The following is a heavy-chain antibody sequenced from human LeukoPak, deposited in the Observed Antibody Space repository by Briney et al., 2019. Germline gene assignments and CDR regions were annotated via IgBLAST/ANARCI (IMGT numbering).Heavy chain of an antibody. CDR3: ARDAPGGSYPYYFDY. V-gene: IGHV3-23*01. D-gene: IGHD1-26*01. CDR1: GFTFSKYV. J-gene: IGHJ4*02. Sequence: PGGSLRLSCVASGFTFSKYVMSWVRQAPGKGLEWVSVIRASGTSTYYADSVKGRFTISRDNSKNTLYLQMNSLRAEDTAVYYCARDAPGGSYPYYFDYWGQGTLVTVSS. CDR2: IRASGTST.